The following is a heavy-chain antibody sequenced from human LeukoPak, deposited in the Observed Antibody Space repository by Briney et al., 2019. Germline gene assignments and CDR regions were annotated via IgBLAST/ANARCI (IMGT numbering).Heavy chain of an antibody. CDR3: ARAHLSSSWYYPPDDY. Sequence: PGRSLRLSCAASGFTFSSYAMHWVRQAPGKGLEWVAVISYDGSNKYYADSVKGRFTIYRDNSKNTLYLQMNSLRAEDTAVYYCARAHLSSSWYYPPDDYWGQGTLVTVSS. CDR2: ISYDGSNK. D-gene: IGHD6-13*01. J-gene: IGHJ4*02. V-gene: IGHV3-30-3*01. CDR1: GFTFSSYA.